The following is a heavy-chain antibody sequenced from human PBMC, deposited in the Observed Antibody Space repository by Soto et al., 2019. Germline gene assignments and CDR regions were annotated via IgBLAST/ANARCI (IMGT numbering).Heavy chain of an antibody. V-gene: IGHV1-2*04. D-gene: IGHD4-17*01. CDR2: INPNSGGT. CDR1: GYTFTGYY. CDR3: ARDLGAETTVTNLGMDV. J-gene: IGHJ6*02. Sequence: GASVKVSCKASGYTFTGYYMHWVRQAPGQGLEWMGWINPNSGGTNYAQKFQGWVTMTRDTSISTAYMELSRLRSDDTAVYYCARDLGAETTVTNLGMDVWGQGPTVTVSS.